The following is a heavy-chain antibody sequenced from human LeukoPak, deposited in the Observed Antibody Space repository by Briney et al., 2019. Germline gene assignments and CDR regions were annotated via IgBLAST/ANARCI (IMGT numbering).Heavy chain of an antibody. D-gene: IGHD2-15*01. J-gene: IGHJ3*02. CDR3: AMSRYCSRGSCYLDAFDI. CDR1: GGSISSYY. Sequence: SETLSLTCTVSGGSISSYYWSWIRQPPGKGLEWIGYIYYSGSTNYNPSLKSRVTISVDTSKNQFSLKLSSVTAADTAVYYCAMSRYCSRGSCYLDAFDIWGQGTMVTVSS. V-gene: IGHV4-59*01. CDR2: IYYSGST.